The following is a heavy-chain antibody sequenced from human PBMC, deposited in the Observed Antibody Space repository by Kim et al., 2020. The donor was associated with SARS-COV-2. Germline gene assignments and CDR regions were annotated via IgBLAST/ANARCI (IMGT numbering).Heavy chain of an antibody. CDR3: ASSFVEMATIGLDY. D-gene: IGHD5-12*01. Sequence: ANSEKGRLTSSRENAKNPLYLKMNSLGDEDTAVYYCASSFVEMATIGLDYWGQGTLVTVSS. J-gene: IGHJ4*02. V-gene: IGHV3-48*02.